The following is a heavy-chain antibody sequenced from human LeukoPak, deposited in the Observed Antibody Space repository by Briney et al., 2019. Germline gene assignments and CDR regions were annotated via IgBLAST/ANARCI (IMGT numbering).Heavy chain of an antibody. Sequence: PSQTLSLTCTVSGGSISSGGYYWSWIRQHPGKGLGWIGYIYYSGSTYYNPSLKSRVTISVDTSKNQFSLKLSSVTAADTAVYYCARGRYYYDSSGYYPPMYYFDYWGQGTLVTVSS. CDR1: GGSISSGGYY. CDR3: ARGRYYYDSSGYYPPMYYFDY. CDR2: IYYSGST. V-gene: IGHV4-31*03. D-gene: IGHD3-22*01. J-gene: IGHJ4*02.